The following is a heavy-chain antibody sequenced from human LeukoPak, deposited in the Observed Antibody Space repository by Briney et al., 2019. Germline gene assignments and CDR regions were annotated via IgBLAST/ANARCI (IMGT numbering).Heavy chain of an antibody. CDR2: IYTSGST. Sequence: PSEILSLTCTVSGGSISSYYWSWIRQPAGKGLEWIGRIYTSGSTNYNPSLKSRVTMSVDTSKDQFSLKLSSVTAADTAVYYCASGAGYYDSSGYYFDAFDIWGQGTMVTVSS. CDR3: ASGAGYYDSSGYYFDAFDI. D-gene: IGHD3-22*01. V-gene: IGHV4-4*07. CDR1: GGSISSYY. J-gene: IGHJ3*02.